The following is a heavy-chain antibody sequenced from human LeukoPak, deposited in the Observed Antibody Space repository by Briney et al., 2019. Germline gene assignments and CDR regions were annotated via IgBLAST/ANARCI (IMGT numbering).Heavy chain of an antibody. CDR2: IYYSGST. CDR3: ARVEHNMEWLLPHIYYYYYYMDV. Sequence: SETLSLTCTVSGGSISSSSYYWGWIRQPPGKGLEWIGSIYYSGSTYYNPSLKSRVTISVDTSKNQFSLKLSSVTAADTAVYYCARVEHNMEWLLPHIYYYYYYMDVWGKGTTVTVSS. J-gene: IGHJ6*03. V-gene: IGHV4-39*07. CDR1: GGSISSSSYY. D-gene: IGHD3-3*01.